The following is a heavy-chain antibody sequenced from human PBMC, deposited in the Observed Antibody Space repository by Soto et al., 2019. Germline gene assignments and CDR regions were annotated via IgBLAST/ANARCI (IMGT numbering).Heavy chain of an antibody. CDR1: GGSFSGYY. V-gene: IGHV4-34*01. CDR2: INHIGST. CDR3: ARGRGRRLGYYYYMDV. J-gene: IGHJ6*03. D-gene: IGHD3-10*01. Sequence: PSETLSLTCAVYGGSFSGYYWSWIRQPPGKGLELIGEINHIGSTNYNPSLKSRVTISVDTSNNQFSLKLSPVTAADTAVYYCARGRGRRLGYYYYMDVWGKGTTVTVSS.